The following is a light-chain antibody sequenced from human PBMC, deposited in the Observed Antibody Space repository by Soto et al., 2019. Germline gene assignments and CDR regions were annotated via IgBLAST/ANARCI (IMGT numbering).Light chain of an antibody. CDR2: DAS. V-gene: IGKV1-5*01. CDR3: QQYNSYSWT. Sequence: DMQMTHSPSTLSASVGDRVTITCRAIQSISSWLAWYQQKPGKAPKLLIYDASSLESGVPSRFSGSGSGTEFTLTISSLQPDHFANYYCQQYNSYSWTLGQGTKVDIK. J-gene: IGKJ1*01. CDR1: QSISSW.